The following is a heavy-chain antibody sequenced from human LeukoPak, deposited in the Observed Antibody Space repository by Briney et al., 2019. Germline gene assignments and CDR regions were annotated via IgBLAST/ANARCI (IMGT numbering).Heavy chain of an antibody. D-gene: IGHD3-22*01. V-gene: IGHV3-53*01. CDR2: IYSSGNT. CDR1: GFTVSLNS. Sequence: TGGSLRLSCAASGFTVSLNSMSWVRQAPGKGLEWLSLIYSSGNTFYADSVKGRFTISRDNSKNTLYLQMNSLRAEDTAVYYCVRDDDRPDNGLDYWGQGTLVTVSS. J-gene: IGHJ4*02. CDR3: VRDDDRPDNGLDY.